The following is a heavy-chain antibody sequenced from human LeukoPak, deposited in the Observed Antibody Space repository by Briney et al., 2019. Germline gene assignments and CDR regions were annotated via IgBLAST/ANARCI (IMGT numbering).Heavy chain of an antibody. D-gene: IGHD3-10*01. CDR2: INPNSGDP. CDR1: GYTFTGNN. J-gene: IGHJ5*02. Sequence: ASVKVSCEASGYTFTGNNIYWVRQAPGQGLEWMGWINPNSGDPKYAQKFQGRVTMTRDTSISTAYMELTSLKSEDTAVYYCARGVGTSWFDFDPWGQGTLVTVSS. CDR3: ARGVGTSWFDFDP. V-gene: IGHV1-2*02.